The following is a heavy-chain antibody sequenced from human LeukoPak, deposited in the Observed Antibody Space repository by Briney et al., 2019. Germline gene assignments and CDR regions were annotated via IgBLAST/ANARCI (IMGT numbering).Heavy chain of an antibody. CDR2: ISAYNGNT. V-gene: IGHV1-18*01. CDR1: GYTFTSYG. J-gene: IGHJ3*02. CDR3: ARARRPLGDAFDI. Sequence: ASVKVSCKASGYTFTSYGISWLRQAPGQGLEWMGWISAYNGNTNYAQKLQGRVTITTDESTSTAYMELSSLRSEDTAVYYCARARRPLGDAFDIWGQGTMVTVSS.